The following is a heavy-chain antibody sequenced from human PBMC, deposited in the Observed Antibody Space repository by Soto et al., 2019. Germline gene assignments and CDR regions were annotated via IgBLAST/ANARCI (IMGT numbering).Heavy chain of an antibody. V-gene: IGHV1-18*01. CDR2: ISAYNGNT. CDR1: GYTFTSYG. Sequence: QVQLVQSGAEVKKPGASVKVSCKASGYTFTSYGISWVRQAPGQGLEWMGWISAYNGNTNYAQKHQGRATMTPDKATRPAYMELRSLRSDDTAVYYCARRAGHYYGGSGRVDYWGQGTLVTVPS. J-gene: IGHJ4*02. D-gene: IGHD3-22*01. CDR3: ARRAGHYYGGSGRVDY.